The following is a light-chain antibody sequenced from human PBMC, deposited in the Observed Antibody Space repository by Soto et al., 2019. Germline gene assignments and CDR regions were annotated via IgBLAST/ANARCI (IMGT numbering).Light chain of an antibody. Sequence: DIQLTQSPSSLSASIGDRVTISCRARESFNYLNWYQQKPGKAPQLLIYAASSLQSGVPSRFSGGGSVTHFTLIISSLQPEDFATYYCQQSYSSPYTFGQGTKLEIK. CDR3: QQSYSSPYT. CDR2: AAS. CDR1: ESFNY. J-gene: IGKJ2*01. V-gene: IGKV1-39*01.